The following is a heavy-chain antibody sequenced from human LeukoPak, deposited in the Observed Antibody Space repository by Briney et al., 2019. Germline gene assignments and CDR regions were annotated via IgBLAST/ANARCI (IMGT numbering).Heavy chain of an antibody. V-gene: IGHV3-30*02. CDR2: IRYDGSNK. Sequence: GGSLRLSCAASGLTFSSYGMHWVRQAPGKGLEWVAFIRYDGSNKYYADSVKGRFTISRDNSKNTLYLQMNSLRAEDTAVYYCAKDGQWLGLIDYWGQGTLVTVSS. D-gene: IGHD6-19*01. J-gene: IGHJ4*02. CDR1: GLTFSSYG. CDR3: AKDGQWLGLIDY.